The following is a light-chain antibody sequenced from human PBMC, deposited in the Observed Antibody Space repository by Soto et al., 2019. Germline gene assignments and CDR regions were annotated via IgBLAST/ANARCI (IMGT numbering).Light chain of an antibody. J-gene: IGKJ1*01. CDR2: DAS. CDR1: QSLRSS. CDR3: QQYNNWPQT. Sequence: EIVLTQSPGTLSLSPGERLTPSCRASQSLRSSLAWYQQKPGQAPRXXIYDASTRATGIPARFSGSGSGTDFTLTISGLQSEDFAVYYCQQYNNWPQTFGQGTKVDIK. V-gene: IGKV3-15*01.